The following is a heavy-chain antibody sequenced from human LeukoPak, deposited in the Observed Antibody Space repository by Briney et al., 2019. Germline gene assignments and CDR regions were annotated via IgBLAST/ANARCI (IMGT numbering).Heavy chain of an antibody. CDR3: SGGQGYYFDY. V-gene: IGHV3-9*01. Sequence: GGSLRLSCAASGFNFDDYAMHWVRQAPGKGLEWVSGISWNSDNIAYADSVKGRFTISRDTAKNSLSLQINSLRDEDTALYYCSGGQGYYFDYWGQGTLVTVSS. D-gene: IGHD4-23*01. CDR2: ISWNSDNI. CDR1: GFNFDDYA. J-gene: IGHJ4*02.